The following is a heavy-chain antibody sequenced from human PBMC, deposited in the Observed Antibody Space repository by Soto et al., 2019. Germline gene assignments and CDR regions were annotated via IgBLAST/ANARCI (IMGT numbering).Heavy chain of an antibody. CDR3: ARVRYSSSSRWFDP. V-gene: IGHV4-61*05. CDR2: IYYSGST. Sequence: ASETLSLTCTVSGGSISSSSYYWGWIRQPPGKGLEWIGYIYYSGSTNYNPSLKSRVTISVDTSKNQFSLKLSSVTAADTAVYYCARVRYSSSSRWFDPWGQGTLVTVSS. D-gene: IGHD6-6*01. CDR1: GGSISSSSYY. J-gene: IGHJ5*02.